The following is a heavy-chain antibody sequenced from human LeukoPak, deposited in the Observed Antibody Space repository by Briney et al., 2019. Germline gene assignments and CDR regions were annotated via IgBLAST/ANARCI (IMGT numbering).Heavy chain of an antibody. CDR2: IYSSGST. J-gene: IGHJ6*03. CDR1: GGSISSGSYY. CDR3: ARAGVQWQRPRDYYYYYMDV. D-gene: IGHD6-19*01. V-gene: IGHV4-61*02. Sequence: SETLSLTCTVSGGSISSGSYYWSWIRQPAGKGLEWIGRIYSSGSTNHNPSLKSRVTISVDKSRNQFSLKLSSVTAADTAVYYCARAGVQWQRPRDYYYYYMDVWGKGSTVTVSS.